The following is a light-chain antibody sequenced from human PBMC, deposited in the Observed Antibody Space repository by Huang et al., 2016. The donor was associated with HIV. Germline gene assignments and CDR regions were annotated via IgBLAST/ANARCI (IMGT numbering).Light chain of an antibody. J-gene: IGKJ1*01. CDR3: QQYYSFPLT. Sequence: AIRITQSPSSLSASTGDKVSITCRASQDINTYLAWYQQKPGKPPSLLIYATSTLQSGVPSRFSGSGSGTDFTLTITHLPSEDFATYYCQQYYSFPLTFGQGSQVEV. CDR2: ATS. CDR1: QDINTY. V-gene: IGKV1-8*01.